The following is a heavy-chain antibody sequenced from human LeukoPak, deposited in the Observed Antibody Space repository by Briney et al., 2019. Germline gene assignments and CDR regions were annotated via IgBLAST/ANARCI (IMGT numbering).Heavy chain of an antibody. CDR1: GFTFSSYE. J-gene: IGHJ6*04. D-gene: IGHD3-10*02. V-gene: IGHV3-48*03. Sequence: GGSLRLSSAASGFTFSSYEMNWVRQAPGKGLEWVSYISSSGSTIYYADSVKGRFTISRDNAKNSLYLQMNGLRAEDTAVYYCAELGITMIGVVWGKGTTVTISS. CDR3: AELGITMIGVV. CDR2: ISSSGSTI.